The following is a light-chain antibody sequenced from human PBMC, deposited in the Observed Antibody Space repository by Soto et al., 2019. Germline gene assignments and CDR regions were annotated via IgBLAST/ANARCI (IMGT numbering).Light chain of an antibody. J-gene: IGKJ1*01. V-gene: IGKV3-15*01. Sequence: EIVMTQSPATLSVSPVERATLSCRASQSVSSNLAWYQQKPGQAPRLLIYGASTRATGIPARFSGSGSETEFTLTISSLQYEDFAVYYCQQYQNWPPWTFGQGTKVDIK. CDR2: GAS. CDR3: QQYQNWPPWT. CDR1: QSVSSN.